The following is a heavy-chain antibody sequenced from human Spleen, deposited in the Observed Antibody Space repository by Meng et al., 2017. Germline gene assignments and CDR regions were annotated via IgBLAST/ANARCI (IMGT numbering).Heavy chain of an antibody. CDR2: IYPGDSDT. CDR3: ARGDCSSTSCFGDWFDP. J-gene: IGHJ5*02. D-gene: IGHD2-2*01. CDR1: GYSFISYW. V-gene: IGHV5-51*01. Sequence: KVSCKGSGYSFISYWIGWVRQMPGKGLEWMGIIYPGDSDTRYSPSFQGQVTISADKSISTAYLQWSSLRASDTAIYYCARGDCSSTSCFGDWFDPWGQGTLVTVSS.